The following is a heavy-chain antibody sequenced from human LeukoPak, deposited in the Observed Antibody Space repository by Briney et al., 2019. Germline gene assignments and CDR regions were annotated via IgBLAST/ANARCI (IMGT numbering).Heavy chain of an antibody. CDR1: GFSFSSYT. CDR2: IGGSGGST. D-gene: IGHD6-13*01. J-gene: IGHJ4*02. Sequence: GGSLRLSCAASGFSFSSYTMSWVRQAPGKGLEWVSAIGGSGGSTYYADSVKGRFTISRDNSKNTLSLQMNSLRAEDTAVYYCASGHSSSWPPFDSWGQGTLVTVSS. V-gene: IGHV3-23*01. CDR3: ASGHSSSWPPFDS.